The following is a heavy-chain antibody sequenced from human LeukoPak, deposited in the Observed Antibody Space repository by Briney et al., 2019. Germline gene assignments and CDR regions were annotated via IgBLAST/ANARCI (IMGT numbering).Heavy chain of an antibody. Sequence: SETLSLTCTVSGGSISSGGYYWTWIRQTPGKGLEWIGEMSPSGSSNYNPSLKSRVTISVDTSKNQFSLKLRSVTAADTAVYYCARGRQDVNMILVVMAGVSYYLDVWSKGTTVTVS. CDR3: ARGRQDVNMILVVMAGVSYYLDV. V-gene: IGHV4-39*07. CDR2: MSPSGSS. D-gene: IGHD3-22*01. CDR1: GGSISSGGYY. J-gene: IGHJ6*03.